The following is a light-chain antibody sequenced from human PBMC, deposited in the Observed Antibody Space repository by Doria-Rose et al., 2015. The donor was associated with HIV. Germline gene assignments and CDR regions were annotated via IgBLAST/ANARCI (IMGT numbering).Light chain of an antibody. Sequence: EIVMTQSSESLGMSLGERATLNCKSNQSLLYTSKNYLASYQQKLGQPPRLLIYWASTRQSGVPARFSGSGSGTDFTLTISSLEAEDVAVYYCQQYYDTPSFGPGTTVDIK. J-gene: IGKJ3*01. CDR1: QSLLYTSKNY. V-gene: IGKV4-1*01. CDR3: QQYYDTPS. CDR2: WAS.